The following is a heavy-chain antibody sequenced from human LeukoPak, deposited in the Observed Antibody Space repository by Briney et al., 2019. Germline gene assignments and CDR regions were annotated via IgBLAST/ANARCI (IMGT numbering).Heavy chain of an antibody. J-gene: IGHJ3*02. CDR1: GFIFSSHW. D-gene: IGHD3/OR15-3a*01. V-gene: IGHV3-7*01. Sequence: GGSLRLSCVVSGFIFSSHWMSWVRQAPGKGLEWVANIKEDGSEKYYVDSVKGRFTISRDSAKNSLYLQMNSLRAEDTAVYYCARVDWDDAFDIWGQGTMVTVSS. CDR2: IKEDGSEK. CDR3: ARVDWDDAFDI.